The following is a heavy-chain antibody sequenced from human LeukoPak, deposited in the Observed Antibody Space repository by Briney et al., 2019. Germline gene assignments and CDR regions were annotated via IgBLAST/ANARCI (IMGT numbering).Heavy chain of an antibody. CDR2: IYYSGST. CDR3: ARDRPAGTTTN. Sequence: PSQTLSLTCTVSGGSISSGGYYWSWIRQHPGKGLEWIGYIYYSGSTYCNPSLKSRVTISVDTSKNQFSLKLSSVTAADTAVYYCARDRPAGTTTNWGQGTLVTVSS. J-gene: IGHJ4*02. D-gene: IGHD1-7*01. CDR1: GGSISSGGYY. V-gene: IGHV4-31*03.